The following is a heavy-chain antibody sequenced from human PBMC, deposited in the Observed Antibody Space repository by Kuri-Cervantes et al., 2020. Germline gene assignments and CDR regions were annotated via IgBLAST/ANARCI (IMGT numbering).Heavy chain of an antibody. CDR3: ARGGRAGASDI. Sequence: GESLKISCAASGFTFSSFYMNWVRQVPGKGLEWVANIKQDGSDKYYVDSVKGRFTISRDNAENSLDLQMSGLRAEDTALYYCARGGRAGASDIWGQGTMVTVSS. D-gene: IGHD6-19*01. J-gene: IGHJ3*02. CDR1: GFTFSSFY. CDR2: IKQDGSDK. V-gene: IGHV3-7*01.